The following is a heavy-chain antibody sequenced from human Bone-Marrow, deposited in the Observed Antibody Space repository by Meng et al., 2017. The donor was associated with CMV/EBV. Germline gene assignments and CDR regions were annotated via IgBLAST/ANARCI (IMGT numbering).Heavy chain of an antibody. CDR1: GFTFRSYW. CDR2: INSDGSST. J-gene: IGHJ4*02. V-gene: IGHV3-74*01. D-gene: IGHD6-19*01. Sequence: SCAASGFTFRSYWMHWVRQAPGKGLVWVSRINSDGSSTSYADSVKGRFTISRDNAKNTLYLQMNSLRAEDTAVYYCARVAVAGPGNYWGQGTLVTVSS. CDR3: ARVAVAGPGNY.